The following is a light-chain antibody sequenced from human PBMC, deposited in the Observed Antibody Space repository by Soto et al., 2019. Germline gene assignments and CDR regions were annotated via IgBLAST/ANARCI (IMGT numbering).Light chain of an antibody. CDR2: GAS. Sequence: EIVLTQSPGTLSLSPGERATLSCRASLSVSNNLAWYQQRPGQAPRLLIYGASNRATDIPDRFSGSGSGTDFTLTINRLEPEDFAVYYCQQYGDSFTFGPGTKVDIK. V-gene: IGKV3-20*01. J-gene: IGKJ3*01. CDR1: LSVSNN. CDR3: QQYGDSFT.